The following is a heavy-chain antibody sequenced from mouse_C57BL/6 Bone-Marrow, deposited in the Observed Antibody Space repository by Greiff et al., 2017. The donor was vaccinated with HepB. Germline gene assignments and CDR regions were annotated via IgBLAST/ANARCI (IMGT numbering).Heavy chain of an antibody. V-gene: IGHV2-2*01. J-gene: IGHJ1*03. CDR2: IWSGGST. CDR3: ARGYGRYFDV. CDR1: GFSLTSYG. D-gene: IGHD1-1*01. Sequence: QVQLQQSGPGLVQPSQSLSITCTVSGFSLTSYGVHWVRQSPGKGLEWLGVIWSGGSTDYNAAFISRLSISKDNSKSQVFFKMNSLQADDTAIYYCARGYGRYFDVWGTGTTVTVSS.